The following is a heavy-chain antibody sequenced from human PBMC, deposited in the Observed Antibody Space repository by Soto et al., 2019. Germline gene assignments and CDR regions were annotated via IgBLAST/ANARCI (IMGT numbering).Heavy chain of an antibody. CDR3: AKDRNGVCSGGSCYPISFGY. CDR1: GFTFSSYA. V-gene: IGHV3-23*01. D-gene: IGHD2-15*01. Sequence: GGSLRLSCAASGFTFSSYAMSWVRQAPGKGLEWVSAISGSGGSTYYADSVKGRFTISRDNSKNTLYLQMNSLRAEDTAVYYCAKDRNGVCSGGSCYPISFGYWGQGTLVTVSS. J-gene: IGHJ4*02. CDR2: ISGSGGST.